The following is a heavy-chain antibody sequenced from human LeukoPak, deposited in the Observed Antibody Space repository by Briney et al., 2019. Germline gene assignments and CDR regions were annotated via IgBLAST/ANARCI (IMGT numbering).Heavy chain of an antibody. J-gene: IGHJ6*02. CDR3: ARAPASSSSWYGDYYYYGMDV. V-gene: IGHV4-34*01. D-gene: IGHD6-13*01. Sequence: SETLSLTCAVYGGSSSGYYWSWIRQPPGKGLEWIGEINHSGSTNYNPSLKSRVTISVDTSKNQFSLKLSSVTAADTAVYYCARAPASSSSWYGDYYYYGMDVWGQGTTVTVSS. CDR1: GGSSSGYY. CDR2: INHSGST.